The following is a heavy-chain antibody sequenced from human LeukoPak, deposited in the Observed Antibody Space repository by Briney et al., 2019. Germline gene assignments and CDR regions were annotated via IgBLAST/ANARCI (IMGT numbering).Heavy chain of an antibody. D-gene: IGHD2-15*01. CDR3: AASGGPINWFDP. CDR1: GGSFSGYY. Sequence: PSETLPLTCAVYGGSFSGYYWGWIRQPPGKGLQWIGEINHSGYTNHNPSLKSRVTISIDTSKNQFSLKLSSVTAADTAIYYCAASGGPINWFDPWGQGTLVTVSS. CDR2: INHSGYT. V-gene: IGHV4-34*01. J-gene: IGHJ5*02.